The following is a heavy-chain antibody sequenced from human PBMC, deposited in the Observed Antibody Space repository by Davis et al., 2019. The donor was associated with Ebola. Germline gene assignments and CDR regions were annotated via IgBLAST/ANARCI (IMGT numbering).Heavy chain of an antibody. CDR2: IWSDGTND. Sequence: PGGSLRLSCAASGFTFSRFGLHWVRQAPGKGLEWVAFIWSDGTNDYYADSVKGRFSISRDYSKNRLYLQMNSLRPEDTAVYYCVKDFIMDVWGQGTTVTVSS. CDR3: VKDFIMDV. J-gene: IGHJ6*02. V-gene: IGHV3-30*02. CDR1: GFTFSRFG.